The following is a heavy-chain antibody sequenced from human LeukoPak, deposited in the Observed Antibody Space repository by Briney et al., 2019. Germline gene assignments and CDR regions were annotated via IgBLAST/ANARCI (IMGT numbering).Heavy chain of an antibody. J-gene: IGHJ3*02. CDR2: IWYDGSNK. CDR3: ARYSEPQFAFDI. D-gene: IGHD2-15*01. V-gene: IGHV3-33*08. Sequence: GGSLRLSCAASGFTFNAYSMSWVRQAPGKGLEWVAVIWYDGSNKYYTDSVKGRFTISRDNSKNTLYLQMNSLRAEDTALYYCARYSEPQFAFDIWGQGTMVTVSS. CDR1: GFTFNAYS.